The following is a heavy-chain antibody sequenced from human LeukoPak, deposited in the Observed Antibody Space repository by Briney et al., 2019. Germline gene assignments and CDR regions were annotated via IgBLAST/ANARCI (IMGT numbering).Heavy chain of an antibody. D-gene: IGHD3-10*01. J-gene: IGHJ4*02. CDR2: IIPIFGTA. CDR3: ARDPSMIRGENTPYFDY. Sequence: SVKVSCKASGYTFTSYGISWVRQAPGQGLEWAGGIIPIFGTADYAQKFQGRVTITADESTSTAYMELNSLRSEDTAVYYCARDPSMIRGENTPYFDYWGQGTLVTVSS. CDR1: GYTFTSYG. V-gene: IGHV1-69*13.